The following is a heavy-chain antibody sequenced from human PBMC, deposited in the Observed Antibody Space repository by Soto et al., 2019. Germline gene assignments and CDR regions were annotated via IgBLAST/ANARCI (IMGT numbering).Heavy chain of an antibody. J-gene: IGHJ5*02. CDR3: AKGGRSWYGINNWFDP. CDR2: ISGGGGST. Sequence: GGSLRLSCAASGFTFSSYAMTWVRQAPGKGLEWVSVISGGGGSTYYADSVKGRFTISRDNSKNTLYLQMNSLRAEDTAVYYCAKGGRSWYGINNWFDPWGQGTLVTVSS. V-gene: IGHV3-23*01. D-gene: IGHD6-13*01. CDR1: GFTFSSYA.